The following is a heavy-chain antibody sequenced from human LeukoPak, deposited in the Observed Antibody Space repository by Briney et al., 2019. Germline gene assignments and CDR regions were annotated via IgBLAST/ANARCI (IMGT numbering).Heavy chain of an antibody. CDR2: IYYNGRT. CDR3: ARGAYFDC. D-gene: IGHD3-16*01. V-gene: IGHV4-39*07. Sequence: PSETLSLTCSVSGGSISSGSYYWAWLRQPPGKGLEWIASIYYNGRTYYNSSLKSRVTISRDTSKNQFSLRLSSVTAADTAVYYCARGAYFDCWGQGTLFTVSS. CDR1: GGSISSGSYY. J-gene: IGHJ4*02.